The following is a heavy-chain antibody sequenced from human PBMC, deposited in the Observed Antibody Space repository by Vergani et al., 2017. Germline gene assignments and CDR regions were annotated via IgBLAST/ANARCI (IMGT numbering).Heavy chain of an antibody. CDR2: IWYDGSNK. V-gene: IGHV3-33*01. J-gene: IGHJ4*02. Sequence: QVQLVESGGGVVQPGRSLRLSCAASGFTFSSYGMHWVRQAPGKGLEWVAVIWYDGSNKYYADSGKGRFTISRDNSKNTLYLQMNSLRAEDTAVYYCAGDPEVGATLDYFDYWGQGTLVTVSS. CDR1: GFTFSSYG. CDR3: AGDPEVGATLDYFDY. D-gene: IGHD1-26*01.